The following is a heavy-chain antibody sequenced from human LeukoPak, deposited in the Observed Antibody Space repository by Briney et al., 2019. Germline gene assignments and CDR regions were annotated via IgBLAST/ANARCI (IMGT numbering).Heavy chain of an antibody. D-gene: IGHD2-21*01. CDR3: ARQFPTDSYLDY. Sequence: PSETLSLTCAVSGGSISSGGYYWSWIRQPPGKGLEWIGYIYYSGSTNYNPSLKSRVTISVDTSKNQFSLKLSSVTAADTAVYYCARQFPTDSYLDYWGQGTLVTVSS. CDR1: GGSISSGGYY. V-gene: IGHV4-61*08. J-gene: IGHJ4*02. CDR2: IYYSGST.